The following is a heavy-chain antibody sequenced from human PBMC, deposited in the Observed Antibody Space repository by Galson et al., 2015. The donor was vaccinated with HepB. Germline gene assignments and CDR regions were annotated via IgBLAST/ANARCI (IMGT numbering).Heavy chain of an antibody. J-gene: IGHJ5*02. CDR3: ARDGDYGSSWFDP. D-gene: IGHD3-10*01. Sequence: SLRLSCAASGFTFSSYAMHWVRQAPGKGLEWVAVISYDGSNKYYADSVKGRFTISRDNAKNSLYLQMNSLRDEDTAVYYCARDGDYGSSWFDPWGQGTLVTVSS. CDR1: GFTFSSYA. CDR2: ISYDGSNK. V-gene: IGHV3-30-3*01.